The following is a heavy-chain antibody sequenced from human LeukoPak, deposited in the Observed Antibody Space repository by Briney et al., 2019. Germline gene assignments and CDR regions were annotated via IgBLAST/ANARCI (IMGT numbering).Heavy chain of an antibody. J-gene: IGHJ4*02. V-gene: IGHV4-61*01. CDR1: GDSISGQRHH. D-gene: IGHD2-21*02. Sequence: ASETLSLTCTVSGDSISGQRHHWNWIRQPPGKGLEYVANIHGTGSTNYNPSLRSRVTISLDTSKNQFFLNLRSVTAADTAVYYCARGIRVTASLLSVGFYFDDWGQGTLVTVSS. CDR3: ARGIRVTASLLSVGFYFDD. CDR2: IHGTGST.